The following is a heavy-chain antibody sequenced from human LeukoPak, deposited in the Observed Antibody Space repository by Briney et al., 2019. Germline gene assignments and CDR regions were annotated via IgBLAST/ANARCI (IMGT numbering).Heavy chain of an antibody. D-gene: IGHD6-6*01. CDR3: ATDSYSSSSFPYYYYGMDV. J-gene: IGHJ6*02. V-gene: IGHV3-43*01. CDR2: ISWDGGST. CDR1: GFTFDDYT. Sequence: GGSLRLSCAASGFTFDDYTMHWVRQAPGKGLEWVSLISWDGGSTYYADSVKGRFTISRDNSKNSLYLQMNSLRTEGTALYYCATDSYSSSSFPYYYYGMDVWGQGTTVTVSS.